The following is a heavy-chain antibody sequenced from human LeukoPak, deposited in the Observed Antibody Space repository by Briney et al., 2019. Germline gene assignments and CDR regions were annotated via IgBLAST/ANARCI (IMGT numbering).Heavy chain of an antibody. V-gene: IGHV4-31*02. CDR3: ARGRNLSRAVAGDY. CDR2: IYYSGST. Sequence: SETLSLTCTVSGGSISSGGYYWSWIRQHPGKGLEWIGYIYYSGSTYYNPSLKSRVTISVDTSKNQFSLKLSSVTAADTAVYYCARGRNLSRAVAGDYWGQGALVTVSS. J-gene: IGHJ4*02. D-gene: IGHD6-19*01. CDR1: GGSISSGGYY.